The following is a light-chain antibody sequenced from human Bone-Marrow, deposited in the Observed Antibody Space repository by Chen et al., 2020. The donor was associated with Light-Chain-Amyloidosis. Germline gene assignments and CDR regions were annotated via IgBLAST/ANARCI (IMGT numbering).Light chain of an antibody. CDR1: QTVSIW. Sequence: DIQITQSPSSVSASVGDRVTILCRASQTVSIWLTWDQQKPEQAPKVLSHGASKLQTGVPPRFSVSGSETELNITMSRRQAEDCEKYYSQQANSLPYTFGQGTRREV. V-gene: IGKV1-12*01. CDR3: QQANSLPYT. J-gene: IGKJ2*01. CDR2: GAS.